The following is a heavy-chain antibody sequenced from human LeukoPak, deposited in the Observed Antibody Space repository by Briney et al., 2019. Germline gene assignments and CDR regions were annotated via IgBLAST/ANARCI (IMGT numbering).Heavy chain of an antibody. D-gene: IGHD3-10*01. J-gene: IGHJ4*02. Sequence: GGSLRLSCAASGFTFSSYAMSWVRQAPGKGLEWVSAISGSGGSTYYADSVKGRFTISRDNSRNTLYLQMNSLRAEDTAVYYCAKDVLWFGELFSYWGQGTLVTVSS. CDR3: AKDVLWFGELFSY. V-gene: IGHV3-23*01. CDR2: ISGSGGST. CDR1: GFTFSSYA.